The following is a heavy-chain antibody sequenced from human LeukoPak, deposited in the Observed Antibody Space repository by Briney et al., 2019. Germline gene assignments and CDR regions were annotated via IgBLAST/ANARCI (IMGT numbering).Heavy chain of an antibody. V-gene: IGHV4-39*07. CDR3: ASSLRGWFDP. Sequence: SETLSLTCTVSGGSISSSSYYWGWIRQPPGKGLEWIGSIYYSGSTNYNPSLKSRVTISVDTSKNQFSLKLSSVTAADTAVYYCASSLRGWFDPWGQGTLVTVSS. CDR2: IYYSGST. J-gene: IGHJ5*02. CDR1: GGSISSSSYY.